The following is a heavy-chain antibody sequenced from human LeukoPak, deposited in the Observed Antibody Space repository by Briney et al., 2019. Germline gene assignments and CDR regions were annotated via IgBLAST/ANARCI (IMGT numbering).Heavy chain of an antibody. V-gene: IGHV1-69*13. CDR2: IIPILGTA. CDR1: GGTFSSYA. J-gene: IGHJ4*02. CDR3: ARDKLTNYDFWSGYDY. Sequence: SVKVSCKASGGTFSSYAISWVRQAPGQGLEWMGGIIPILGTANYARKFQGRVTITADEYASTAYMGLSSLRSEDTAVYYCARDKLTNYDFWSGYDYWGQGTLVTVSS. D-gene: IGHD3-3*01.